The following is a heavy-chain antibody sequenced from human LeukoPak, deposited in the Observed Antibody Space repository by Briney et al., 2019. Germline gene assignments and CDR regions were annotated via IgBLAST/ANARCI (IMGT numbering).Heavy chain of an antibody. CDR3: ARVRKTYYYDSSGYDY. V-gene: IGHV4-39*07. D-gene: IGHD3-22*01. CDR2: INHSGST. CDR1: DGSISSSSYY. Sequence: SETLSLTCTVSDGSISSSSYYWSWIRQPPGKGLEWIGEINHSGSTNYNPSLKSRVTISVDTSKNQFSLKLSSVTAADTAVYYCARVRKTYYYDSSGYDYWGQGTLVTVSS. J-gene: IGHJ4*02.